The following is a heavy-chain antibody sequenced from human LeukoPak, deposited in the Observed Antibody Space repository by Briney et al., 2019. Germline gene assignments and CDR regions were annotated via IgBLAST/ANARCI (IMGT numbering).Heavy chain of an antibody. V-gene: IGHV1-8*03. Sequence: ASVKVSCKASGYTFTSYDINWVRQATGQGLEWMGWMNPNSGNTGYAQKFQGRVTITRNTSISTAYMELSSLRSEDTAVYYCARWGVGGRREQVGATTPYYYMDVWGKGTTVTVSS. CDR1: GYTFTSYD. CDR3: ARWGVGGRREQVGATTPYYYMDV. CDR2: MNPNSGNT. D-gene: IGHD1-26*01. J-gene: IGHJ6*03.